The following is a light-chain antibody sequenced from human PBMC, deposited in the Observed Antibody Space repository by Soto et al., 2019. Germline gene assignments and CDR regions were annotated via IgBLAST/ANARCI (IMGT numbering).Light chain of an antibody. Sequence: DTQMTQSPYSLSASVGDTVTITCQSSRDIADSLNWYQQRAGQAPKLLIYDASNLQSGVPARFSGSGTGTSLIITINSLQPEDFATYYCQQYDDPFTFGGGTKAEIK. CDR3: QQYDDPFT. CDR1: RDIADS. J-gene: IGKJ4*01. V-gene: IGKV1-33*01. CDR2: DAS.